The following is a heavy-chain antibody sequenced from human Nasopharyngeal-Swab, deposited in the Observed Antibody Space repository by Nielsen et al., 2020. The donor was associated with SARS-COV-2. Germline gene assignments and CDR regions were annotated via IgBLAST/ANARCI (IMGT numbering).Heavy chain of an antibody. Sequence: WIRQPPGKGLEWIGEVHHSGSTNYNPSLKSRVTISVDTSKNQFSLKLSSVTAADTAVYYCATHQGTWELRRNWFDPWGQGTLVTVSS. V-gene: IGHV4-34*01. D-gene: IGHD1-26*01. CDR3: ATHQGTWELRRNWFDP. J-gene: IGHJ5*02. CDR2: VHHSGST.